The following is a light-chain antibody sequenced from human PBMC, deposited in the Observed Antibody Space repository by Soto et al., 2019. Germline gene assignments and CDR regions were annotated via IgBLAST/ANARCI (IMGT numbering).Light chain of an antibody. CDR3: QQYYNWPPIT. J-gene: IGKJ5*01. V-gene: IGKV3-15*01. CDR2: GAS. Sequence: VVMTQSPGTVSVSPGERATLSCRASQSVGTSLAWYQQKPGQAPRLLIYGASTRATGVPARFSGRGSGTEFTFTISSLQSEDFAVYYCQQYYNWPPITFGQGTRLEIK. CDR1: QSVGTS.